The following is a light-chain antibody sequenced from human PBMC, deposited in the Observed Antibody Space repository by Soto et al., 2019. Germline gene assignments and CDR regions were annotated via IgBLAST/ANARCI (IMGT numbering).Light chain of an antibody. CDR3: QQHYITPWT. V-gene: IGKV1-5*01. CDR1: QSISSW. J-gene: IGKJ1*01. CDR2: AAS. Sequence: DIQMTQSPSNLSASVGDRVTITYRASQSISSWLAWYQQKPGKAPNLLIYAASSLQSGVPSRFSGSGSGTDFTLTISSLQSEDFATYYCQQHYITPWTFGQGTKVDIK.